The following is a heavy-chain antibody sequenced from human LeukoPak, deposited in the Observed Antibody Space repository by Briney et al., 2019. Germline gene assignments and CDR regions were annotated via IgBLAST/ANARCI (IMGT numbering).Heavy chain of an antibody. J-gene: IGHJ6*03. V-gene: IGHV3-43D*03. CDR3: AKGGAAAGNYYMDV. CDR2: ISWVGGST. Sequence: GGSLRLSCAASGFTFDDYAMHWVRQAPGKGLEWVSLISWVGGSTYYADSVKGRFTISRDNSKNSLYLQMNSLRAEDTALYYCAKGGAAAGNYYMDVWGKGTTVTVSS. CDR1: GFTFDDYA. D-gene: IGHD6-13*01.